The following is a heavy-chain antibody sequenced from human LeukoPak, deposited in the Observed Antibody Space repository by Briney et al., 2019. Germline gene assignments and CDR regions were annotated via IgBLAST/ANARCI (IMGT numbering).Heavy chain of an antibody. J-gene: IGHJ4*02. D-gene: IGHD3-10*01. Sequence: SETLSLTCTVSGGSITGYYWGWVRQPPGRGLEWIGYIYYSGSISYNPSLKSRVTISVDTSKNQFSLKLSSVTAADTAVYYCARAQLLWFGGPYDYWGQGTLVTVSS. CDR3: ARAQLLWFGGPYDY. CDR2: IYYSGSI. V-gene: IGHV4-59*01. CDR1: GGSITGYY.